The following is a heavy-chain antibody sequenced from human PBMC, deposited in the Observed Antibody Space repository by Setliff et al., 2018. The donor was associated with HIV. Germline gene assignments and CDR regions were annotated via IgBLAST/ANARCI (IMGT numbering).Heavy chain of an antibody. D-gene: IGHD2-2*01. CDR3: ATPISITSGSAFDY. V-gene: IGHV5-51*01. CDR2: IYPGDSNT. J-gene: IGHJ4*02. CDR1: GYSFISYW. Sequence: GESLKISCKGSGYSFISYWIGWVRQMSGKGLEWMGIIYPGDSNTKYSPSFQGQVTLSVDKSISTAYLQWSSLKASDTAMYYCATPISITSGSAFDYWGQGTLVTVSS.